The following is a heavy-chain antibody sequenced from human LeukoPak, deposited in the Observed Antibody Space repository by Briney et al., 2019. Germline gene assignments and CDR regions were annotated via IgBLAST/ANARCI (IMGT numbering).Heavy chain of an antibody. Sequence: SVKVSCKASGGTFISYAISWVRQAPGQGLEWMGGIIPIFGTANYAQKFQGRVTITTDESTSTAYMELSSLRSEDTAVYYCARAEVTMVRGVDQYFDYWGQGTLVTVSS. CDR3: ARAEVTMVRGVDQYFDY. CDR2: IIPIFGTA. CDR1: GGTFISYA. J-gene: IGHJ4*02. D-gene: IGHD3-10*01. V-gene: IGHV1-69*05.